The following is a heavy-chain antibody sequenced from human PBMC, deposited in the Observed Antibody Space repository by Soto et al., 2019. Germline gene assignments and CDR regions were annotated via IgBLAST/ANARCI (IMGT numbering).Heavy chain of an antibody. CDR3: ARVAYGNGWIFDY. D-gene: IGHD6-19*01. CDR2: IKQDGSEK. CDR1: GFTFSSYW. J-gene: IGHJ4*01. V-gene: IGHV3-7*01. Sequence: PVGTLRLSCAASGFTFSSYWMSWVRQASGKGLEWVANIKQDGSEKYYVDSVKGRFTLSRDNANNSLQLQMGSLRDEDTAIYFCARVAYGNGWIFDYWGQGTLVTVSS.